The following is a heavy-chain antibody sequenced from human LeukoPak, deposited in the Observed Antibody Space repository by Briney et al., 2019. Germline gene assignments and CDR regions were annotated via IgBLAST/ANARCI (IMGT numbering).Heavy chain of an antibody. CDR3: ARQLVVVVPAEFDY. Sequence: PSETLSLTCTVSGGSISSSNYYWGWIRQPPGKGLERIGSIYYSGGTYYNPSLKSRVTISVDTSKNQFSLKLSSVTAADTAVYYCARQLVVVVPAEFDYWGQGTLVTVSS. CDR1: GGSISSSNYY. J-gene: IGHJ4*02. V-gene: IGHV4-39*01. D-gene: IGHD2-2*01. CDR2: IYYSGGT.